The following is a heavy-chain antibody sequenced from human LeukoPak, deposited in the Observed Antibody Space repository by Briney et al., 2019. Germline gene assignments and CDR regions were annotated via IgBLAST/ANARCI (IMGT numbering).Heavy chain of an antibody. J-gene: IGHJ4*02. Sequence: ASLKVSCTASGYTFTGYYMHWVRQAPGQGLEWMGCINPNTGDINYAQKFQGRVTMTRDTSISTAYMELSRLKSDDTAVYSCARDTSGADGYWGPDYWGQGTLVTVSS. CDR3: ARDTSGADGYWGPDY. CDR1: GYTFTGYY. CDR2: INPNTGDI. D-gene: IGHD2-8*02. V-gene: IGHV1-2*02.